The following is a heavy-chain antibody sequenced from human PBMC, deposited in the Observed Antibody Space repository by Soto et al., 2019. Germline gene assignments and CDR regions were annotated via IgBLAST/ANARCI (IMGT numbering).Heavy chain of an antibody. J-gene: IGHJ3*01. CDR3: ATSPRFAFDF. CDR2: ISYCGAT. CDR1: GGSVSGDQNY. V-gene: IGHV4-61*01. Sequence: QVQLQESGPGLVKPSETLSLICTVSGGSVSGDQNYWSWIRQSPGKGLEWIGYISYCGATNYNPSLKIRLTISVDRSKNQFALKLSSVTASDTALYYCATSPRFAFDFWGQGTTVIVSS. D-gene: IGHD3-16*01.